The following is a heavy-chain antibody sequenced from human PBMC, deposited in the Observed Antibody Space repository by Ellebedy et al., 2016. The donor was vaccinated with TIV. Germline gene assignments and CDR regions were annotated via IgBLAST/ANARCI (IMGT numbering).Heavy chain of an antibody. D-gene: IGHD4-17*01. J-gene: IGHJ2*01. V-gene: IGHV4-4*02. CDR2: IRHSGAT. CDR3: ASSDGDYSDVGGFYFGL. Sequence: SETLSLTXTVSGDSINSHHWWWRVRQPPGGGLEYIGDIRHSGATQFNPSLKSRVTLSVDNSENQFSLTLTSVTAADTAMYYCASSDGDYSDVGGFYFGLWGRGTLVTVSS. CDR1: GDSINSHHW.